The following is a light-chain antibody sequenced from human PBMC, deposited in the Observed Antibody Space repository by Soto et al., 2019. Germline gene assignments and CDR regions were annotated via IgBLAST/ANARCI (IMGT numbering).Light chain of an antibody. CDR3: QQYGSSIT. CDR2: EVS. J-gene: IGKJ5*01. CDR1: QSLLHSDGNTY. V-gene: IGKV2D-29*01. Sequence: DIVMTQTTLSLSVTPGQPASISCKSSQSLLHSDGNTYLFWYVQKPGQPPQLLIYEVSNRFSGVPDRFSGSGSGTDFTLTISRLEPEDFAVFYCQQYGSSITFGQGTRLEI.